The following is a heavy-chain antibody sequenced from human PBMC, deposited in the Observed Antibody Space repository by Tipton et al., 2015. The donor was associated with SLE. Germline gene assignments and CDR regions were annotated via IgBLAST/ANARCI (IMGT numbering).Heavy chain of an antibody. V-gene: IGHV4-34*01. CDR1: GGSFSGYY. Sequence: TLSLTCAVYGGSFSGYYWTWIRQPPGKGLEWIGEINHGGSTNYNPSLKSRVTISLDPPKNQFSLKLTSVTAADTAMYYCARDGGHTYLLGSFDYWGQGTPVNVS. D-gene: IGHD3-16*01. CDR3: ARDGGHTYLLGSFDY. J-gene: IGHJ4*02. CDR2: INHGGST.